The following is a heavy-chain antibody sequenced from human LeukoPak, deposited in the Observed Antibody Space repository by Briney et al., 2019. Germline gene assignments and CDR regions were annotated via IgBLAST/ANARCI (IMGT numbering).Heavy chain of an antibody. D-gene: IGHD2-2*01. J-gene: IGHJ4*02. CDR3: ASSIGGEGCSSTSCFPFDY. CDR2: ISGSGGST. V-gene: IGHV3-23*01. Sequence: GGSLRLSCAASGFTFSSYAMSWVRQAPGKGLKWVSAISGSGGSTYYADSVKGRFTISRDNSKNTLYLQMNSLRAEDTAVYYCASSIGGEGCSSTSCFPFDYWGQGTLVTVSS. CDR1: GFTFSSYA.